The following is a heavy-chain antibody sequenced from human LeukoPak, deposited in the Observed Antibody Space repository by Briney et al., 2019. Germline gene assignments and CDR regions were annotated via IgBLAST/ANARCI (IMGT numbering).Heavy chain of an antibody. CDR3: ARDLFTYYDFWSGQYYYYGMDV. J-gene: IGHJ6*02. Sequence: GASVKVSCKASGGTFSSYAISWVRQAPGQGLEWMGRINPNSGGTNYAQKFQGRVTMTRDTSISTAYMELGRLRSDDTAVYYCARDLFTYYDFWSGQYYYYGMDVWGQGTTVTVSS. V-gene: IGHV1-2*06. D-gene: IGHD3-3*01. CDR2: INPNSGGT. CDR1: GGTFSSYA.